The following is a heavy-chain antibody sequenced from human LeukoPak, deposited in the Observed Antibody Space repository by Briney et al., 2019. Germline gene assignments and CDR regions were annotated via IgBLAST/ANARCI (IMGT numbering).Heavy chain of an antibody. CDR2: IYSGGST. Sequence: GGSLRLSCAASEFTVSSNYMSWVRQAPGKGLEWVSVIYSGGSTYYADSVKGRFTISRDNSKNTLYLQMNSLRAEDTAVYYCARERYDYVWGSYRQYYFDYWGQGTLVTVSS. CDR3: ARERYDYVWGSYRQYYFDY. D-gene: IGHD3-16*02. J-gene: IGHJ4*02. V-gene: IGHV3-53*01. CDR1: EFTVSSNY.